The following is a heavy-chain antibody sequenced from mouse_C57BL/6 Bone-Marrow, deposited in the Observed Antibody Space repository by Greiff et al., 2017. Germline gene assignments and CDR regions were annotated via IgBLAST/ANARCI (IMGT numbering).Heavy chain of an antibody. CDR1: GFSLTSYG. V-gene: IGHV2-2*01. J-gene: IGHJ3*01. CDR3: ARPIYDGYPLAY. CDR2: IWSGGST. D-gene: IGHD2-3*01. Sequence: QVQLKESGPGLVQPSQSLSITCTVSGFSLTSYGVHWVRPSPGTGLEWLGVIWSGGSTDYNAAFISRLSISKDNSKSQVFFKMNSLQADDTAIYYCARPIYDGYPLAYWGQGTLVTVSA.